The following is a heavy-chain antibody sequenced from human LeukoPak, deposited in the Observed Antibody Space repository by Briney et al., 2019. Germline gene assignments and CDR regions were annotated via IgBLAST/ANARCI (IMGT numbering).Heavy chain of an antibody. CDR1: GYTFTGYY. V-gene: IGHV1-2*02. Sequence: ASVKVSCRASGYTFTGYYMHWVRQAPGQGLEWMGWINPNSGGTNYAQKFQGRVTMTRATSISTAYMELSRLRSDDTAVYYCARDIVATIRYYYGMDVWGQGTTVTVSS. CDR2: INPNSGGT. CDR3: ARDIVATIRYYYGMDV. D-gene: IGHD5-12*01. J-gene: IGHJ6*02.